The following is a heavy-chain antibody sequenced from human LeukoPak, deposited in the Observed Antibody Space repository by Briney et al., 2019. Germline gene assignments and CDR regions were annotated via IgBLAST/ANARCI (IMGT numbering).Heavy chain of an antibody. Sequence: GGSLRLPCAASGFTFDDYAMHWVRQAPGKGLEWVSLISWDGDSTYYADSVKGRFTISRDNSKNSLYLQMNSLRTEDTALYYCAKASGYNSGPSDYWGQGTRVTVSS. CDR3: AKASGYNSGPSDY. CDR1: GFTFDDYA. V-gene: IGHV3-43D*04. J-gene: IGHJ4*02. CDR2: ISWDGDST. D-gene: IGHD6-19*01.